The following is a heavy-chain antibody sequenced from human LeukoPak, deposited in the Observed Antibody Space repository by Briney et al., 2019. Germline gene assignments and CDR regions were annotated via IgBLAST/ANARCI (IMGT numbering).Heavy chain of an antibody. CDR2: INHGGST. D-gene: IGHD4-23*01. CDR1: GGSFSGYY. J-gene: IGHJ4*02. CDR3: ARGRVVTPTFHY. V-gene: IGHV4-34*01. Sequence: SETLSLTCAVYGGSFSGYYWSWIRQPPGKGLEWIGEINHGGSTNYNASLKSRVTISVDTSKNQFSLKLSSVTAADTAVYFCARGRVVTPTFHYWGQGTLVTVSS.